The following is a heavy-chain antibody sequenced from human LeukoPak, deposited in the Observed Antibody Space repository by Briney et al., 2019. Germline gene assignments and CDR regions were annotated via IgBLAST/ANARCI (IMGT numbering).Heavy chain of an antibody. CDR3: ASMSKSNIWFGELFHLD. V-gene: IGHV4-34*01. Sequence: PSETLSLTCAVYGGSFSGYYWSWIRQPPGKGLEWIGEINHSGSTNYNPSLKSRVTISVDTSKNQFSLKLSSVTAADTAVYYCASMSKSNIWFGELFHLDWGQGTLVTVSS. CDR2: INHSGST. D-gene: IGHD3-10*01. J-gene: IGHJ4*02. CDR1: GGSFSGYY.